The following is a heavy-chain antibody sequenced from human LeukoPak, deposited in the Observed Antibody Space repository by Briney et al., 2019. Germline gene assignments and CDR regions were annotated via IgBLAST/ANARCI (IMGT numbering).Heavy chain of an antibody. CDR2: IWYDGSNK. J-gene: IGHJ4*02. CDR3: ARVHFSSSPYFDY. V-gene: IGHV3-33*08. Sequence: GGSLRLSCAASGFTFSDYYMSWIRQAPGKGLEWVAVIWYDGSNKYYADSVKGRFTISRDNSKNTLYLQMNSLRAEDTAVYYCARVHFSSSPYFDYWGQGTLVTVSS. CDR1: GFTFSDYY. D-gene: IGHD6-6*01.